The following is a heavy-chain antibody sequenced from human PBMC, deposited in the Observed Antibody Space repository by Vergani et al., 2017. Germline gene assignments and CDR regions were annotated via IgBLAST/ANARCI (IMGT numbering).Heavy chain of an antibody. CDR3: ARGLTLTCSGGSCPLAF. V-gene: IGHV1-3*04. J-gene: IGHJ4*02. D-gene: IGHD2-15*01. CDR2: INTGNGNT. Sequence: QVPLVQSGAEVKKPGASVKVSCKASGYTFTSYAMHWVRQAPGQRLEWMGWINTGNGNTKYSQKFQGRVTITRDTSASTAYMELSSLRSEDTAVYYCARGLTLTCSGGSCPLAFWGQGTLVTVSS. CDR1: GYTFTSYA.